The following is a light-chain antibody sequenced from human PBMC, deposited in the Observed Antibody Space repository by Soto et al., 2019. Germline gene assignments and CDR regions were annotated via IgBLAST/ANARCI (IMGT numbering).Light chain of an antibody. V-gene: IGKV1-5*01. CDR1: QSISSW. CDR2: DAS. CDR3: QQYNSYSRT. J-gene: IGKJ1*01. Sequence: DIQMTQSPSTLSASVGDRVTITCRASQSISSWLAWYQQKPGKAPKLLIYDASSLESGVPSRFSGGGSGTEFTLTISSLQPDDFATYYCQQYNSYSRTFGQGTRW.